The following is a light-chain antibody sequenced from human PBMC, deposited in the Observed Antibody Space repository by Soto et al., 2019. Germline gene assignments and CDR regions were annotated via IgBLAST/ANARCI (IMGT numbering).Light chain of an antibody. CDR1: QDFSNY. CDR2: VAS. Sequence: DIQFTQSPSFLSASRGDRVGITCRGSQDFSNYLAWYQKKPGEAPKLLIYVASTLHSGLPSRFSGSGSGTEFTLTISSLQPEDFATYYCQQLNSFPLTFGGGTKVDIK. CDR3: QQLNSFPLT. J-gene: IGKJ4*01. V-gene: IGKV1-9*01.